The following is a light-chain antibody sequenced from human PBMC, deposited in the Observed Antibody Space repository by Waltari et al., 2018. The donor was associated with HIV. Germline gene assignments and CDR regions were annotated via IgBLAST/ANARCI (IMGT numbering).Light chain of an antibody. Sequence: QSALTQPASVSGSPGQSITISCTGTSSYVGGYNYFSWYQQHPGKAPKLMIYAVSNRPSGVSNRFSGSKSGNTASLTISGLQAEDEADYYCSSYTSSRSYVFGTGTRVTV. CDR2: AVS. CDR1: SSYVGGYNY. CDR3: SSYTSSRSYV. J-gene: IGLJ1*01. V-gene: IGLV2-14*03.